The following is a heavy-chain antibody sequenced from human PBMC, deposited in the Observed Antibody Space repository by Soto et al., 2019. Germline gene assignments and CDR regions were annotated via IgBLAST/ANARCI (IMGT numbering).Heavy chain of an antibody. D-gene: IGHD2-8*02. Sequence: EVQLLESGGDLLQPGGSLRLSCAASGFICSIYAMGWVRQAPGKGLEWVSAISGRGGTIYYADSVKGRFTISRDNSTNTLYLQMNPLRGQDSAVYYCTRGSASGAFDYWGQGALVTVSS. J-gene: IGHJ4*02. CDR2: ISGRGGTI. V-gene: IGHV3-23*01. CDR1: GFICSIYA. CDR3: TRGSASGAFDY.